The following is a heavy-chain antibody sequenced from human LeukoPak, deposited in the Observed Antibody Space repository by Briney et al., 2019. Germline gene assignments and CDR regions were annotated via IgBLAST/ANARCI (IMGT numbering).Heavy chain of an antibody. CDR3: ARRGEGGTYQSLDY. D-gene: IGHD1-26*01. CDR2: IYPADSDT. Sequence: GESLKISCKGSEYTFDIYWIGWVRQIPGKGLEWMGIIYPADSDTRYSPSFQGQVTISVDKSINTAYLQWSSLKASDTAMYYCARRGEGGTYQSLDYWGQGTLSPSPQ. J-gene: IGHJ4*02. V-gene: IGHV5-51*01. CDR1: EYTFDIYW.